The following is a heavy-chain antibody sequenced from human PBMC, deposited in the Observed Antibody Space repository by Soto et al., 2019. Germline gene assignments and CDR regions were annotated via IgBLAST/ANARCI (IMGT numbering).Heavy chain of an antibody. V-gene: IGHV3-15*01. CDR1: GFTFSNAW. CDR3: ATDTDGGYFDY. D-gene: IGHD4-17*01. CDR2: IKSKTDGGTT. J-gene: IGHJ4*02. Sequence: EVQLVESGGGLVKPGGSLRLSCAASGFTFSNAWMSWVRQAPGKGLEWDGRIKSKTDGGTTDYAAPVKGRFTISRDDSNNTLYLQMNSLKAEDTAVYYCATDTDGGYFDYWGQGTLVTVSS.